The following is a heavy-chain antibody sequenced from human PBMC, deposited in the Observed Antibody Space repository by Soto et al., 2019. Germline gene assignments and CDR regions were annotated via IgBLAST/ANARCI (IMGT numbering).Heavy chain of an antibody. V-gene: IGHV3-11*04. D-gene: IGHD6-19*01. J-gene: IGHJ6*02. CDR1: GFTFSDYY. Sequence: PGGSLRLSCAASGFTFSDYYMSWIRQAPGKGLEWVSYISGSGGSTYYADSVKGRFTISRDNSKNTLYLQMNSLRAEDTAVYYCARDPVAVAGFRLDYYYYGMDVWGQGTTVTVSS. CDR2: ISGSGGST. CDR3: ARDPVAVAGFRLDYYYYGMDV.